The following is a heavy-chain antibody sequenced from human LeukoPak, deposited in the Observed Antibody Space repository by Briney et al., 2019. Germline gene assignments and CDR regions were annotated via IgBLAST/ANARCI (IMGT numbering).Heavy chain of an antibody. CDR2: IYSGGSK. Sequence: GGSLRLSCAASGFIVSNNYMSWVRQPPGKGLEWVSVIYSGGSKYYADSVKVRFTISRDNSKNTVYLQMDDLRPENTAVYYCARENVGFGSWFDSWGQGTLVAVSS. D-gene: IGHD3-10*01. CDR3: ARENVGFGSWFDS. J-gene: IGHJ5*01. V-gene: IGHV3-53*01. CDR1: GFIVSNNY.